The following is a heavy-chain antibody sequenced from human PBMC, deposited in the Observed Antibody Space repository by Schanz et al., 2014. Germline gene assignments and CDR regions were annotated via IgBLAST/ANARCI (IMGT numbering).Heavy chain of an antibody. Sequence: QLQLVQSGAEVKKPGSSVKVSCKASGGTFSSFGINWVRQAPGQGLEWMGRIIPILGIANYAQNFQGRVTITADKSTSTASMELSSLRSEDTAVYYCARGPSQGYSYGHNIGAYYYGMDVWGQGTTVTVSS. CDR1: GGTFSSFG. CDR3: ARGPSQGYSYGHNIGAYYYGMDV. J-gene: IGHJ6*02. D-gene: IGHD5-18*01. CDR2: IIPILGIA. V-gene: IGHV1-69*04.